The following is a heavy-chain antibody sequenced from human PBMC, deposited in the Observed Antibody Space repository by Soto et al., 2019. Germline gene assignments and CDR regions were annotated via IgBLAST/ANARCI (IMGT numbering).Heavy chain of an antibody. CDR2: IYYSGST. CDR3: ARDFSRLGLPLD. Sequence: QVQLQESGPGLVKPSETLSLTCTVSGGSVSSGSYYWSWFRQPPGKGLEWIGYIYYSGSTNYNPSLKSRVTISVDTSKNQFSLNLSSVTAADTAVYCCARDFSRLGLPLDWGQGPLVTLSS. CDR1: GGSVSSGSYY. D-gene: IGHD3-3*01. V-gene: IGHV4-61*01. J-gene: IGHJ4*02.